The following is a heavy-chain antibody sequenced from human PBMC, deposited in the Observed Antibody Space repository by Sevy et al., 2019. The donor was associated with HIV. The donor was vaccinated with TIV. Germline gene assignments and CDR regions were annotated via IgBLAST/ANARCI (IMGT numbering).Heavy chain of an antibody. Sequence: GGSLRLSCAASGFSFRSYWMSWVRQAPGKGLEWVANIRQDGSEKYDVHFVKGRFTISRDNAGNSLYLQMNSLRAEDTAVDYCAREGSYGDHDYQYYYGMDVWGQGTTVTVSS. CDR1: GFSFRSYW. V-gene: IGHV3-7*01. CDR2: IRQDGSEK. D-gene: IGHD4-17*01. J-gene: IGHJ6*02. CDR3: AREGSYGDHDYQYYYGMDV.